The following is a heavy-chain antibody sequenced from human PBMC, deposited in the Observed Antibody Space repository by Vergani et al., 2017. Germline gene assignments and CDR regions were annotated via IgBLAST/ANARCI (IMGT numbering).Heavy chain of an antibody. CDR3: ARXGPFYDFWSGYPNNYYYYYMDV. J-gene: IGHJ6*03. V-gene: IGHV1-69*01. CDR2: IIPIFGTA. CDR1: GGTFSSYA. D-gene: IGHD3-3*01. Sequence: QVQLVQSGAEVKKPGSSVKVSCKASGGTFSSYAISWVRQAPGQGLEWMGGIIPIFGTANYAQKFQGRVTITADDSTSTAYVELSSLRSEDTAVYYCARXGPFYDFWSGYPNNYYYYYMDVWGKGTTVTVSS.